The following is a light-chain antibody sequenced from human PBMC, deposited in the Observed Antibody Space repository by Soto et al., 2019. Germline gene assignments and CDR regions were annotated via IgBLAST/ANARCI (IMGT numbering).Light chain of an antibody. J-gene: IGKJ5*01. Sequence: EIVLTQSPGTLSLSPGERATLYCRSSQTVNANFLAWYQQKPGQAPRLLIYGVSNRAPGIPDRFSGSGSGTDITLTISSLQSEDFAVYYCQQYKNWPLFGQGTRLEI. V-gene: IGKV3-20*01. CDR1: QTVNANF. CDR2: GVS. CDR3: QQYKNWPL.